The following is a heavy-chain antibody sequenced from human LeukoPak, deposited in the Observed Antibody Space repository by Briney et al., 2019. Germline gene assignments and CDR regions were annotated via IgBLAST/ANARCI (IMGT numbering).Heavy chain of an antibody. CDR2: IIPIFGTA. D-gene: IGHD1-26*01. Sequence: SVKVSCKASGGTFSSYAISWVRQAPGQGLEWMGGIIPIFGTANYAQKFQGRVTITADESTSTAYMELSSLRSEDTAVYYCTTGESMVGSTIHIRWADWGQGTLVTVSS. CDR1: GGTFSSYA. V-gene: IGHV1-69*13. J-gene: IGHJ4*02. CDR3: TTGESMVGSTIHIRWAD.